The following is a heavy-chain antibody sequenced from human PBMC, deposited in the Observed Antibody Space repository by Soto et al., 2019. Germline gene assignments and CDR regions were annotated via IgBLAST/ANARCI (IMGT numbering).Heavy chain of an antibody. CDR2: ISPIFGTE. CDR3: STSVYCSTTRCYYYYGLDV. CDR1: GGTFSSHS. J-gene: IGHJ6*02. V-gene: IGHV1-69*01. Sequence: QVQLVQSGAEVKKPGSSVKVSCKVSGGTFSSHSINWVRQAPGQGPEWMGGISPIFGTENYAQKFKGRVTITAAESTSTAYMELSSLTSEDTALYYCSTSVYCSTTRCYYYYGLDVWGQGTTVIVSS. D-gene: IGHD2-2*01.